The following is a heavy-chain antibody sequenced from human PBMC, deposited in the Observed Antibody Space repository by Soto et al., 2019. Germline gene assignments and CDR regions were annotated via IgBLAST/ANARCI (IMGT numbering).Heavy chain of an antibody. D-gene: IGHD2-2*02. V-gene: IGHV1-18*01. CDR2: ISAYNGNT. CDR1: GYTFTSYG. J-gene: IGHJ3*02. CDR3: ARDIPYVVPPPNDAFDI. Sequence: GASVKVSCKASGYTFTSYGISWVRRAPGQGLEWMGWISAYNGNTNYAQKLQGRVTMTTDTSTSTAYMELRSLRSDDTAVYYCARDIPYVVPPPNDAFDICGEGTMVTVSS.